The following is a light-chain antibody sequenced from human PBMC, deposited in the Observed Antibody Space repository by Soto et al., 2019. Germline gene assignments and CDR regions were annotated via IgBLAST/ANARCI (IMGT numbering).Light chain of an antibody. V-gene: IGKV3-15*01. Sequence: VLTQPASVSGSPGQSITISCAGTSSDIGSHNLVSWYQQKPGQAPRLLIYGASTRATGIPARFSGSGSGTEFTLTISSLQSEDFAVYYCQQYNNWPPWTLGRGTKVDIK. CDR3: QQYNNWPPWT. CDR1: DIGSHN. J-gene: IGKJ1*01. CDR2: GAS.